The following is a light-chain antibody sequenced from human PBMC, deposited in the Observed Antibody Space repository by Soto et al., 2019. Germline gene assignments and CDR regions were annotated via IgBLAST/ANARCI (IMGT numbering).Light chain of an antibody. Sequence: QSVLTQPPSESGAPGQRVTISCTGSSSNIGAGYDVDWYQQLPGTAPKLLIYGNSNRPSGVPDRFSGSKSGTSASLAITGLQAEDEADYYCQSYDSSLSGSVFGGGTKVTVL. V-gene: IGLV1-40*01. CDR1: SSNIGAGYD. J-gene: IGLJ3*02. CDR3: QSYDSSLSGSV. CDR2: GNS.